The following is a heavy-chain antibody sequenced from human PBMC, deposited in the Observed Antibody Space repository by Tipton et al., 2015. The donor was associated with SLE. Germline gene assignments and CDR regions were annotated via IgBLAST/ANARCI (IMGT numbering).Heavy chain of an antibody. Sequence: TLSLTCTVSGDSIRSGGHYWSWIRHRPGTGLEWIGYTSYSGRAYYNPSLKSRVSISVDTSTNQFSLKMDSLTAADTGVYYCARESDRNGWSWFDPWGQGTLVTVSS. J-gene: IGHJ5*02. V-gene: IGHV4-31*03. CDR2: TSYSGRA. D-gene: IGHD6-19*01. CDR1: GDSIRSGGHY. CDR3: ARESDRNGWSWFDP.